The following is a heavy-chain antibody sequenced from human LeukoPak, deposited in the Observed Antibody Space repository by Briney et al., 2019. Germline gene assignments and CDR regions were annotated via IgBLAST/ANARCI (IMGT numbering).Heavy chain of an antibody. CDR1: GYTFTSYY. D-gene: IGHD3-3*01. V-gene: IGHV1-24*01. CDR3: AIQYDFWSGYSTSNWFDP. Sequence: ASVKVSCKASGYTFTSYYMHWVRQAPGKGLEWMGGFDPEDGETIYAQKFQGRVTMTEDTSTDTAYMELSSLRSEDTAVYYCAIQYDFWSGYSTSNWFDPWGQGTLVTVSS. J-gene: IGHJ5*02. CDR2: FDPEDGET.